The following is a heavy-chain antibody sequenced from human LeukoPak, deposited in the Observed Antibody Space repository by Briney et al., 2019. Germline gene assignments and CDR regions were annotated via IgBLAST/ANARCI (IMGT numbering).Heavy chain of an antibody. CDR2: IQFDGSDE. CDR3: AEDQKLQPFHY. Sequence: GGSLRLSCTASGFVYSTYGMHWVRQAPGKGLEWISFIQFDGSDEFYADSVKGRFIISRDNSKNTLYLQMNSLRTEDTSVYYCAEDQKLQPFHYWGQGTLVTVSS. D-gene: IGHD2-15*01. V-gene: IGHV3-30*02. CDR1: GFVYSTYG. J-gene: IGHJ4*02.